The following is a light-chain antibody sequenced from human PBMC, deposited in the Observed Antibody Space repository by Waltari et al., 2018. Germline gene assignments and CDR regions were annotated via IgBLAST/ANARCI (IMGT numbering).Light chain of an antibody. V-gene: IGKV3-11*01. J-gene: IGKJ4*01. Sequence: EIVLTQSPATLSLSPGERGTLSCRASQGFSSNLAWYQQKPGQAPRLLIYDASNRATGVPARFSGSGSGTDFTLTISSLEPEDFAVYYCQQRGTWPLTFGGGTKVEIK. CDR3: QQRGTWPLT. CDR1: QGFSSN. CDR2: DAS.